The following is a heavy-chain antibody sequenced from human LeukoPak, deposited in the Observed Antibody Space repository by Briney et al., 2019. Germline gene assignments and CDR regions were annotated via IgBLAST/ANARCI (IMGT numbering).Heavy chain of an antibody. Sequence: NPGGSLRLSCAASGFTFSSYGMHWVRQAPGKGLEWVAVISYDGSNKYYADSVKGRFTISRDNSKNTLYLQMNSLRAEDTAVYYCASNSGSYSVMGAFDIWGQGTMVTVSS. V-gene: IGHV3-30*03. CDR2: ISYDGSNK. J-gene: IGHJ3*02. D-gene: IGHD1-26*01. CDR3: ASNSGSYSVMGAFDI. CDR1: GFTFSSYG.